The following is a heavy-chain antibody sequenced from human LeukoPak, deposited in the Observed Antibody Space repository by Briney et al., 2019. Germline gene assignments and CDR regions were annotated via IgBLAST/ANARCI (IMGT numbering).Heavy chain of an antibody. Sequence: PGGSLRLSCAASGFTFSSYAMSWVRQAPGKGLEWVSSISSSSSYIYYADSVKGRFTTSRDNAKNSLYLQMNSLRAEDTAVYYCARDSPLSEIAVAGTLDYWGQGTLVTVSS. V-gene: IGHV3-21*01. D-gene: IGHD6-19*01. J-gene: IGHJ4*02. CDR1: GFTFSSYA. CDR3: ARDSPLSEIAVAGTLDY. CDR2: ISSSSSYI.